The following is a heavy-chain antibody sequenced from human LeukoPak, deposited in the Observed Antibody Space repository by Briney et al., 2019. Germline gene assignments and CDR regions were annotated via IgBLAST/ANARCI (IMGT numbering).Heavy chain of an antibody. Sequence: GGSLRLSCAASGFSFSSYAMSWVRQAPGKGLEWVSVISGNGDSTYYSDSVKGRFTISRDNSKNSLYLQMNSLRAEDTAVYYCAAISYYCFAYWGQGTLVTVSS. CDR1: GFSFSSYA. D-gene: IGHD2-8*01. V-gene: IGHV3-23*01. J-gene: IGHJ4*02. CDR3: AAISYYCFAY. CDR2: ISGNGDST.